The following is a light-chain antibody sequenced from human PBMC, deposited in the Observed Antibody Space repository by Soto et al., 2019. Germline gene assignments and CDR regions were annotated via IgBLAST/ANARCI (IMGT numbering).Light chain of an antibody. V-gene: IGLV2-8*01. CDR3: SSYAATDGRYV. Sequence: QYALTQPPSASGSRGQSVTISCTGTSSDVGGYNFVSWYQQHPGKAPKLILYEVTKRPSGVPDRFSGSKAGNTASLTVSGLQTEDEAHYYCSSYAATDGRYVSGPGTQLTVL. J-gene: IGLJ1*01. CDR1: SSDVGGYNF. CDR2: EVT.